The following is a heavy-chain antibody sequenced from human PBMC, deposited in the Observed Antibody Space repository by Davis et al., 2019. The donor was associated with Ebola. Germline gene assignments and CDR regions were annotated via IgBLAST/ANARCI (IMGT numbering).Heavy chain of an antibody. V-gene: IGHV7-4-1*02. CDR3: ASGASYDY. Sequence: ASVKVSCKASGYTLSHYAVNWVRQAPGQGLEWMGWINTNTGNSTFAQAFTGRFVFYVDSSVNTAYLQINNLKTEDTTVYYCASGASYDYWGQGTLVTVSP. CDR2: INTNTGNS. J-gene: IGHJ4*02. D-gene: IGHD3-16*01. CDR1: GYTLSHYA.